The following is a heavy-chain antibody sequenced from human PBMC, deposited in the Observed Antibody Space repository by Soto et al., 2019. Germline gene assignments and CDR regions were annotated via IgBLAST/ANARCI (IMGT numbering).Heavy chain of an antibody. J-gene: IGHJ4*01. V-gene: IGHV1-58*02. CDR2: IIAGSGNT. CDR1: GFTFTSSA. CDR3: ARVSAVAGIAFDY. D-gene: IGHD6-13*01. Sequence: ASVKVSCKASGFTFTSSAMQWVRQARGQRLEWMGWIIAGSGNTNYAQKLQDRVTITRDMSTSTAYMELRSLRSDDTAVYYCARVSAVAGIAFDYWGHGTLVTASS.